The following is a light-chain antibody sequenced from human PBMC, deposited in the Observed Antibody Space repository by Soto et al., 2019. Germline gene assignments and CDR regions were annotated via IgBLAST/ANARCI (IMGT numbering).Light chain of an antibody. V-gene: IGKV1-5*03. CDR3: QQGNAYPWT. J-gene: IGKJ1*01. CDR1: QSISSW. Sequence: DIQMTQSPSTLSASVGDRVTITCRASQSISSWLAWYQQKPGKAPKLLIYKASSLESGVPSRFSGSGSGTEITLTISSLQPDDFATYYCQQGNAYPWTFGLGTKVDIK. CDR2: KAS.